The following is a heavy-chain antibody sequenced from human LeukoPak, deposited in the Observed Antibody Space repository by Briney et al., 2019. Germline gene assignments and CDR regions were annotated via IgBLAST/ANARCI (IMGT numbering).Heavy chain of an antibody. CDR1: GFTFSSYE. CDR2: ISSSGSTI. D-gene: IGHD6-6*01. V-gene: IGHV3-48*03. Sequence: GGSLRLSCAASGFTFSSYEMNWVRQAPGKGLEWVSYISSSGSTIYYADSVKGRFTISRDNAKNSLYLQMNSLRAEDTAVYYCASSSGLTEFFDYWGQGTLVTVSS. CDR3: ASSSGLTEFFDY. J-gene: IGHJ4*02.